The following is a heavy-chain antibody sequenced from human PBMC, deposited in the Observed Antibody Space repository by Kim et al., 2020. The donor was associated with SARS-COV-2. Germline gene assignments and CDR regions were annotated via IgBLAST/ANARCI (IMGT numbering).Heavy chain of an antibody. CDR1: GGSISSYY. Sequence: SETLSLTCTVSGGSISSYYWSWIRQPPGKGLEWIGYIYYSGSTNYNPSLKSRVTISVDTSKNQFSLKLSSVTAADTAVYYCARASSTILGPTNWFDPWGQGTLVTVSS. J-gene: IGHJ5*02. CDR2: IYYSGST. D-gene: IGHD3-3*01. V-gene: IGHV4-59*08. CDR3: ARASSTILGPTNWFDP.